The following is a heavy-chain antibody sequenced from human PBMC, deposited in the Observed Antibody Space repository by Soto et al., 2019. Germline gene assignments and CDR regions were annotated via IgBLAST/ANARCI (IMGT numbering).Heavy chain of an antibody. J-gene: IGHJ4*02. CDR3: VKDDGGYPSTAPH. CDR2: ISGSGDRT. CDR1: GITSSNYP. V-gene: IGHV3-23*01. Sequence: EVQLLESGGGLVQPGGSLRLSCAASGITSSNYPMSWVSQAPGKGLDWVSGISGSGDRTYYADSAKGRFTISKDISRNSLSMQLDSLGVEDTAVYFFVKDDGGYPSTAPHWGQGTLVTVSS. D-gene: IGHD3-22*01.